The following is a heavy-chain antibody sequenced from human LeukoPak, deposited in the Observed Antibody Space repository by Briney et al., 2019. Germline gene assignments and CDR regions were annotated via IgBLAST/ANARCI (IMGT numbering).Heavy chain of an antibody. V-gene: IGHV3-74*01. J-gene: IGHJ6*03. D-gene: IGHD5-12*01. CDR2: IYSDGSST. CDR3: AKGGGYEAQYYYYYLDV. CDR1: GFTFSSYW. Sequence: GGSLRLSCAASGFTFSSYWMHWVRQAPGKGLVWVSRIYSDGSSTSYADSVKGRFTISRDNAKNTLYLQMKSLRAEDTAVYYCAKGGGYEAQYYYYYLDVWGKGTTVTISS.